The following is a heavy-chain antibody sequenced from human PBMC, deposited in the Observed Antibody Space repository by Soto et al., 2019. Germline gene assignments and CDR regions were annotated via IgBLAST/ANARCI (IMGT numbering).Heavy chain of an antibody. V-gene: IGHV3-23*01. Sequence: EVQLLESGGGLVQPGGSLRLSCAASGFTFSNYAMNWVRQAPGKGLEWVSTINSSGGSTNYADSVKGRFTISRDNSKNTLFLQMHSLRAEDTAVYYCAKFYGGNSAHTYTIDPWGQGTLVTVSS. CDR3: AKFYGGNSAHTYTIDP. CDR1: GFTFSNYA. D-gene: IGHD2-21*02. J-gene: IGHJ5*02. CDR2: INSSGGST.